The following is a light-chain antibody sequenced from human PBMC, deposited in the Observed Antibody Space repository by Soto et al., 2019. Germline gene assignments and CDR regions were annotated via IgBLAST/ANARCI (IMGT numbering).Light chain of an antibody. CDR1: QRFGSN. Sequence: MTQSPATLPVSPGERATLSCRASQRFGSNLAWFQQKPGQAPRLLIYDASTRATGIPARFSGSGSGTEFTLTISSLQPEESAVYFCHQYDYLITFGQGTRLEIK. CDR2: DAS. J-gene: IGKJ5*01. V-gene: IGKV3-15*01. CDR3: HQYDYLIT.